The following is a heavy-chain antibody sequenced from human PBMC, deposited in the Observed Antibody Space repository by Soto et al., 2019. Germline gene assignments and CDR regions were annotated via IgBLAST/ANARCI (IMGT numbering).Heavy chain of an antibody. V-gene: IGHV4-4*02. J-gene: IGHJ2*01. CDR2: IYHSGST. Sequence: QMQLQESGPGLVKPSGTLSLTCGVSGGSISSSKWWTWVRQPPGKGPEWIGEIYHSGSTNYNPSLTSRVTISLDKSTNRFSLTLTSVTAADTAVYYCASQDYSSSTDASVLVNGYFDLWGRGILVTVSS. CDR1: GGSISSSKW. CDR3: ASQDYSSSTDASVLVNGYFDL. D-gene: IGHD6-6*01.